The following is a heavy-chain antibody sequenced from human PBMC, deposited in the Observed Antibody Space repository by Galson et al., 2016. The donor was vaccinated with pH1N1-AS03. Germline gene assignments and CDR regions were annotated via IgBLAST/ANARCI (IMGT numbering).Heavy chain of an antibody. D-gene: IGHD1-26*01. CDR3: ARGQRGSYPTFDS. CDR1: GFTFNDHT. J-gene: IGHJ4*02. V-gene: IGHV3-9*01. Sequence: SLRLSCAASGFTFNDHTMHWVRQAPGKGLEWVSGISWNGDKIDYADSVKGRFSISRDNARNSLYLQMNSLRSEDTALYYCARGQRGSYPTFDSRGQGTRVTVSS. CDR2: ISWNGDKI.